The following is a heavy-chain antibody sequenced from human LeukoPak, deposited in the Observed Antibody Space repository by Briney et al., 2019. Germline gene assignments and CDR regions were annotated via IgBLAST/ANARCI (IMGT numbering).Heavy chain of an antibody. V-gene: IGHV3-21*01. J-gene: IGHJ4*02. D-gene: IGHD3-9*01. CDR3: ARDYYDILTGYLTGNDF. CDR1: AFTFSSYS. Sequence: GGSLRLSCAASAFTFSSYSMNWVRQAPGKGLEWVSSVSSSSSYIYYADSVKGRFTISRDNAKNSLYLRMNSLRAEDTAVYYCARDYYDILTGYLTGNDFWGQGTLVTVSS. CDR2: VSSSSSYI.